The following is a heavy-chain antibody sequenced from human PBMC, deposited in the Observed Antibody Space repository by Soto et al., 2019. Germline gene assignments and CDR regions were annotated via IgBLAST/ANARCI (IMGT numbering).Heavy chain of an antibody. CDR1: GGSISGAAHY. J-gene: IGHJ3*01. V-gene: IGHV4-31*03. CDR3: AVASTGNALDF. CDR2: VYHSGSS. Sequence: QVQLQESGPRLVKPSQTLSLTCTVSGGSISGAAHYWSWIRQHPGKGLEWIGYVYHSGSSNYNPSLKRRVTMSVDTSKNQFSLNLNSVTAADTAVYYCAVASTGNALDFWGQGTVVTVSS. D-gene: IGHD2-21*01.